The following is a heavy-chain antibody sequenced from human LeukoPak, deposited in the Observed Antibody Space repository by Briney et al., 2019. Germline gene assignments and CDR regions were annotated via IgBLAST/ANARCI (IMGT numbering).Heavy chain of an antibody. CDR3: ARLYSGYDSGVMYYFDY. Sequence: SETLSLTCAVSGGSISSGGYSWSWIRQPPGKGLEWIGYIYHSGSTYYNPSLKSRVTISVDRSKNQFPLKLSSVTAADTAVYYCARLYSGYDSGVMYYFDYWGQGTLVTVSS. V-gene: IGHV4-30-2*01. CDR1: GGSISSGGYS. D-gene: IGHD5-12*01. CDR2: IYHSGST. J-gene: IGHJ4*02.